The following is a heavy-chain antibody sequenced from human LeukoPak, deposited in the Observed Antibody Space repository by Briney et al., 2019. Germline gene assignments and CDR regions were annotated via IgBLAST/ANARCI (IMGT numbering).Heavy chain of an antibody. CDR3: ARDFWSGYYTED. CDR1: GIIFSTYA. J-gene: IGHJ4*02. V-gene: IGHV3-48*03. CDR2: ISGSSSGSTSII. D-gene: IGHD3-3*01. Sequence: GGSLRLSCEFSGIIFSTYAVNWVRQAPGKGLEWVSYISGSSSGSTSIIHYADSAKGRFTISRDNAKNSLHLQMDSPSAEDTAVYYCARDFWSGYYTEDWGQGALVIVSS.